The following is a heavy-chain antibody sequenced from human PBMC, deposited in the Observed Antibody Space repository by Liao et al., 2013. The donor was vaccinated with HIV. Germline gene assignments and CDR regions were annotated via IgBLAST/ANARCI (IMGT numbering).Heavy chain of an antibody. CDR3: ARVGMTTITGYYYYIDV. CDR2: IYYSGTT. J-gene: IGHJ6*03. V-gene: IGHV4-39*02. CDR1: GGSISGKTYH. D-gene: IGHD5-24*01. Sequence: QVHLQESGPGLVEPSETLSLACTVSGGSISGKTYHWGWIRQPPGKGLEWIGSIYYSGTTYYNPSLRSRVTISIDTSNNHFSLRLGSVTAADTAVYYCARVGMTTITGYYYYIDVWGKGTTVTVSS.